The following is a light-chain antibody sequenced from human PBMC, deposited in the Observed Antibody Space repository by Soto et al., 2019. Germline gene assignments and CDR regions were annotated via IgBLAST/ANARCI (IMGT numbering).Light chain of an antibody. CDR3: QQYDTYWT. CDR2: KAS. CDR1: QSINNW. Sequence: DIQMTQSPSTLSASVGDRVTITCRASQSINNWLAWYQQKPGKAPKLLIYKASNLDIGVPSRFSGSGSGTEFTLTISRLQPDDFATYYGQQYDTYWTFGQGTKVEIK. J-gene: IGKJ1*01. V-gene: IGKV1-5*03.